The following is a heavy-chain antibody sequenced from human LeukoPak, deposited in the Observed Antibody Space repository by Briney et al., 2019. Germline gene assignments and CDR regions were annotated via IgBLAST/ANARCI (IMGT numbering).Heavy chain of an antibody. D-gene: IGHD2/OR15-2a*01. Sequence: PGGSLRLSCAASGFTFSSYAMSWVRQAPGKGLEWVSAIRGSGDRTHYADSVKGRFTISRDNSKNTLYLQMNSLRAEDTAVYYCAKEKEYTFDYWGQGTLVTVSS. CDR2: IRGSGDRT. CDR1: GFTFSSYA. V-gene: IGHV3-23*01. CDR3: AKEKEYTFDY. J-gene: IGHJ4*02.